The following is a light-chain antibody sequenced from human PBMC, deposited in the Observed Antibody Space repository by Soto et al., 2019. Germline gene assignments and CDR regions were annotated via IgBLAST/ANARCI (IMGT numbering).Light chain of an antibody. CDR3: QQYYSYPIT. V-gene: IGKV3-15*01. J-gene: IGKJ5*01. CDR1: QYVGTR. CDR2: GAS. Sequence: EIVLTQSPATLSSSPGETATLSCRASQYVGTRLAWYQHKPGQAPRLLFYGASTRATGIPARFSGSGSGTEFTLTISSLQSEDFATYYCQQYYSYPITFGQGTRLEIK.